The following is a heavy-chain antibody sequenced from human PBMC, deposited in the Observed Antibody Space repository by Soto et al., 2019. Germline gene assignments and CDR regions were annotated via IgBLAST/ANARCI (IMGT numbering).Heavy chain of an antibody. V-gene: IGHV4-61*01. D-gene: IGHD6-6*01. J-gene: IGHJ6*02. CDR1: GGSVSSGSYY. Sequence: SETLSLTCTVSGGSVSSGSYYWSWIRQPPGKGLEWIGYIYYSGSTNYNPSLKSRVTISVDTSKNQFSLKLSSVTAADTAVYYCARDHGGIAARYYYYGMDVWGQGTTVTVSS. CDR2: IYYSGST. CDR3: ARDHGGIAARYYYYGMDV.